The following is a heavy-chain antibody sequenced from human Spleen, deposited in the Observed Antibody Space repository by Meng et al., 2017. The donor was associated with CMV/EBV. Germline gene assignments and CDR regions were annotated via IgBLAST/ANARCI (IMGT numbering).Heavy chain of an antibody. CDR2: IYYSGST. Sequence: SETLSLTCTVSVGSISSSSYYWGWIRQPPGKGLEWIGSIYYSGSTYYNPSLKSRVTISVDTSKNQFSLKLTSVTAADTAVYYCAREGSGSNGSSRYGHFHHWGQGTLVTVSS. V-gene: IGHV4-39*02. CDR3: AREGSGSNGSSRYGHFHH. CDR1: VGSISSSSYY. J-gene: IGHJ1*01. D-gene: IGHD6-13*01.